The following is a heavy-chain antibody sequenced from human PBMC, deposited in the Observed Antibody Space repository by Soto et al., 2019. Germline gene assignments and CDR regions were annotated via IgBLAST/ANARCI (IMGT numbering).Heavy chain of an antibody. Sequence: SETLSLTCAVYGGSFSGYYWSWIRQPPGKGLEWIGEINHSGSTNYNPSLKSRVTISVDTSKNQFSLKLSSVTAADTAVYYCATRLRFLEWSGYGMDVWGQGTTVTVSS. J-gene: IGHJ6*02. CDR2: INHSGST. CDR1: GGSFSGYY. CDR3: ATRLRFLEWSGYGMDV. D-gene: IGHD3-3*01. V-gene: IGHV4-34*01.